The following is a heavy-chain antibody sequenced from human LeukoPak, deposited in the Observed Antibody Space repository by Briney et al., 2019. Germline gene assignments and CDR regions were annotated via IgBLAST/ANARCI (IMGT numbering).Heavy chain of an antibody. CDR1: GGSFSGYY. CDR3: AREDANDAFDI. J-gene: IGHJ3*02. V-gene: IGHV4-34*01. CDR2: IDHSGST. Sequence: SETLSLTCAVYGGSFSGYYWSWIRQPPGKGLGWIGEIDHSGSTNYNPSLKSRVTISVDTSKNQFSLKLNSVTAADTAVYFCAREDANDAFDIWGQGTMVTVSS.